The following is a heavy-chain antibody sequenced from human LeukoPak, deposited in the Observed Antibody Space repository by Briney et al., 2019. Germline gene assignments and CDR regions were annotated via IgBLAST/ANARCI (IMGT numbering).Heavy chain of an antibody. D-gene: IGHD6-19*01. CDR3: AREIAVAGGVFRWVGYFDY. J-gene: IGHJ4*02. CDR1: GYSISSGYY. V-gene: IGHV4-38-2*02. CDR2: IYHSGST. Sequence: PSETLSLTCTVSGYSISSGYYWGWIRQPPGKGLEWIGSIYHSGSTYYNPSLKSRVTISVDTSRNQFSLKLSSVTAADTAVYYCAREIAVAGGVFRWVGYFDYWGQGTLVTVSS.